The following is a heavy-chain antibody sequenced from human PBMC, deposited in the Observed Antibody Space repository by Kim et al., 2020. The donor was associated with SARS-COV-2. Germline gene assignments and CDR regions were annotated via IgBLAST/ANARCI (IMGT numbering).Heavy chain of an antibody. CDR3: ATWGSH. D-gene: IGHD3-16*01. J-gene: IGHJ4*02. CDR2: GSGGST. Sequence: GSGGSTYYADSVKGLFTISRDNSKNTLYLQMNSLRAEDTAVYYCATWGSHWGQGTLVTVSS. V-gene: IGHV3-23*01.